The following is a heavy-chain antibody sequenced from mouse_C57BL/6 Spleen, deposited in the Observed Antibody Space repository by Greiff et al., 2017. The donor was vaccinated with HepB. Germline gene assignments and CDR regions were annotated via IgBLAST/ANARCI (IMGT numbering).Heavy chain of an antibody. CDR2: INPGSGGT. CDR1: GYAFTNYL. Sequence: QVQLKQSGAELVRPGTSVKVSCKASGYAFTNYLIEWVKQRPGQGLEWIGVINPGSGGTNYNEKFKGKATLTADKSSSTAYMQLSSLTSEDSAVYFCATTVTYYFDYWGQGTTLTVSS. D-gene: IGHD2-13*01. J-gene: IGHJ2*01. V-gene: IGHV1-54*01. CDR3: ATTVTYYFDY.